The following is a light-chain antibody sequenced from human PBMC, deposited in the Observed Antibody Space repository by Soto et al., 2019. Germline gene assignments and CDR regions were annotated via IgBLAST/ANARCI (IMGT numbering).Light chain of an antibody. CDR3: SSYTSSSTYG. V-gene: IGLV2-18*02. J-gene: IGLJ1*01. CDR1: SRDVGSYNR. CDR2: EVS. Sequence: QSVLTQPPSVSGTPGQSVTISCTRTSRDVGSYNRVSWYQQPPGTAPKLMIYEVSNRPSGVPDRFSGSKSGSTASRTISGLQAEDEADYYCSSYTSSSTYGFGTGTKVTV.